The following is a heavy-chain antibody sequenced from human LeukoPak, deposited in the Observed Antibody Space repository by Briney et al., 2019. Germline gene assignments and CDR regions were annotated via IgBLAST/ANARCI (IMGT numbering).Heavy chain of an antibody. CDR3: AKGGATICDN. Sequence: PSGRSLRLSCAASGFTFSSYAMHWVRQAPGKGLEWVAVISYDGSNKYYADSVKGRFTISRDNSKNTLYLQMTSLRAEDTALYYCAKGGATICDNWGQGTLVTVSS. D-gene: IGHD5-12*01. CDR2: ISYDGSNK. CDR1: GFTFSSYA. V-gene: IGHV3-30*04. J-gene: IGHJ4*02.